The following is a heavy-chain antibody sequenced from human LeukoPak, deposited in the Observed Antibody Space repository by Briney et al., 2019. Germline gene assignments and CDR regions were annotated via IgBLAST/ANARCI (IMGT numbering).Heavy chain of an antibody. J-gene: IGHJ4*02. CDR2: IYYSGST. CDR1: GGSISSYY. CDR3: ARDHGSGWTWAYDY. D-gene: IGHD6-19*01. Sequence: PSETLSLTCTVSGGSISSYYWSRIRQPPGKGLEWIGYIYYSGSTNYNPSLKSRVTISVDTSKNQFSLKLSSVTAADTAVYYCARDHGSGWTWAYDYWGQGTLVTVSS. V-gene: IGHV4-59*01.